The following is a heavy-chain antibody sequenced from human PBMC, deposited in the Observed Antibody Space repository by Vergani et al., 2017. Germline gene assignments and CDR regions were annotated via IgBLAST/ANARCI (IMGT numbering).Heavy chain of an antibody. D-gene: IGHD5/OR15-5a*01. V-gene: IGHV4-39*01. Sequence: QLQLQESGPGLVKPSETLSLTCTVSGGSISSSSYYWGWIRQPPGKGLEWIGSIYYSGSTYYNPSLKSRVTISVDTSKNQFSLKLSSVTAADTAVYYCVRHAVYYYFDYWGQGTLVTVSS. CDR1: GGSISSSSYY. CDR2: IYYSGST. CDR3: VRHAVYYYFDY. J-gene: IGHJ4*02.